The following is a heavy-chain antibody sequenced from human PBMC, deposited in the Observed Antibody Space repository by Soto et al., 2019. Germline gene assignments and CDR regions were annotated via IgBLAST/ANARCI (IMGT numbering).Heavy chain of an antibody. D-gene: IGHD6-19*01. J-gene: IGHJ5*02. CDR3: APHRYSSGWYGGDS. V-gene: IGHV1-69*13. CDR1: GGTFSSYA. Sequence: ASVKVSCKASGGTFSSYAISWVRQAPGQGLEWMGGIIPIFGTANYAQKFQGRVTITADESTSTAYMELSSLRSEDTAVYYCAPHRYSSGWYGGDSWGQGTLVTVSS. CDR2: IIPIFGTA.